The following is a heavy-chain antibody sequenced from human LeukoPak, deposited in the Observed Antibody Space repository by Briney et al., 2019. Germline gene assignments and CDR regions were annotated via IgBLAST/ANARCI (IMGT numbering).Heavy chain of an antibody. D-gene: IGHD2-2*01. Sequence: PSQTLSLTCTVSGGSISSGDYYWSWIRQPPGTGLEWIGYIYYSGSTYYNPSLKSRVTISVDTSKNQFSLKLSSVTAADTAVYYCARVIVVVPAALGFDYWGQGTLVTVSS. J-gene: IGHJ4*02. CDR2: IYYSGST. CDR3: ARVIVVVPAALGFDY. CDR1: GGSISSGDYY. V-gene: IGHV4-30-4*08.